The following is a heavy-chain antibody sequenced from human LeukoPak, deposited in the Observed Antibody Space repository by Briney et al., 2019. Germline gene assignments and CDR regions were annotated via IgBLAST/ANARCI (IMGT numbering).Heavy chain of an antibody. CDR2: ITGSGGGT. V-gene: IGHV3-23*01. Sequence: GGSLRLSCAASGFTFSSCAMSWVRQAPGKGLEWVSSITGSGGGTFYADSVKGRFAISRDNSKNTLYLQMNSLRADDTALYFCAKLDRAWYNDCWGQGTQVTVSS. J-gene: IGHJ4*02. D-gene: IGHD1-14*01. CDR1: GFTFSSCA. CDR3: AKLDRAWYNDC.